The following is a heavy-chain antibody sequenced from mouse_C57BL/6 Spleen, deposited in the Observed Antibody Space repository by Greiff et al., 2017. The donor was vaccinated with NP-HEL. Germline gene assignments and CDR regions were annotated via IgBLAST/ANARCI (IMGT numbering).Heavy chain of an antibody. Sequence: VQLQESGAELVKPGASVKISCKASGYAFSSYWMNWVKQRPGKGLEWIGQIYPGDGDTNYNGKFKGKATLTAHKSSSTANMQLSSLTSEESAVFFCTRTLYYYGSSPSYWYFDVWGTGTTVTVSS. CDR3: TRTLYYYGSSPSYWYFDV. J-gene: IGHJ1*03. CDR2: IYPGDGDT. V-gene: IGHV1-80*01. CDR1: GYAFSSYW. D-gene: IGHD1-1*01.